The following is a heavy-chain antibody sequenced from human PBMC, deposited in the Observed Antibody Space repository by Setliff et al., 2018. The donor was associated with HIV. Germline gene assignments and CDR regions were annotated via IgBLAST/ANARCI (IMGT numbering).Heavy chain of an antibody. V-gene: IGHV4-59*11. J-gene: IGHJ5*02. CDR2: IYYTGTT. CDR3: ARGLWFGGSYWFDP. D-gene: IGHD3-10*01. Sequence: SETXSLTCTVSGVSGGSISSHYWNWIRQPPGKGLEWIGYIYYTGTTKNNPSLKSRVTMSIDTSKNQFSLKLSSVTAADTAVYYCARGLWFGGSYWFDPWGQGTLVTVSS. CDR1: GGSISSHY.